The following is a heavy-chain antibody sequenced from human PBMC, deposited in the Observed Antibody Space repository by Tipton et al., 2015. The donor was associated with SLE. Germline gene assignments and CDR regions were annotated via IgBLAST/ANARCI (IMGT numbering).Heavy chain of an antibody. CDR1: GASIKSYD. CDR3: VRLGGYDFWNGYFDY. CDR2: IYSSGSS. V-gene: IGHV4-4*07. D-gene: IGHD3-3*01. J-gene: IGHJ4*02. Sequence: LRLSCTVSGASIKSYDWSWIRQSAGKGLEWIGSIYSSGSSHQNPSLKSRVTMFVDTSKNQFSLKLKSVTAADTAVYYCVRLGGYDFWNGYFDYWGQGSQVTVSS.